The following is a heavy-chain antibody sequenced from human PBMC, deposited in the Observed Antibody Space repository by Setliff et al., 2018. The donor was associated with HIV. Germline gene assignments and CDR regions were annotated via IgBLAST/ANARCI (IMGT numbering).Heavy chain of an antibody. CDR3: AKGANYDYGSGSLDY. CDR2: ISGGGGST. Sequence: PGGSLRLSCAASGFTFSSYAMSWARQAPGKGLEWVSAISGGGGSTYYADSVKGRFTISRDNSKNTLYLQMNSLRAEDTAVYYCAKGANYDYGSGSLDYWGQGTLVTVSS. D-gene: IGHD3-10*01. V-gene: IGHV3-23*01. J-gene: IGHJ4*02. CDR1: GFTFSSYA.